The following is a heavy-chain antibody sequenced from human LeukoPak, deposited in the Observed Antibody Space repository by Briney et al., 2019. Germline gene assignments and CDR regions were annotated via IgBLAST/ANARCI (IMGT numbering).Heavy chain of an antibody. Sequence: SVKVSCKASGGTFSSYAISWVRQAPGQGLEWMGGIIPIFGTANYAQKFQGRVTITADESTSTAYMELSSLRSEDTAVYYCARRTITMVRGVIYYYGIDVWGKGTTVTVSS. CDR2: IIPIFGTA. J-gene: IGHJ6*04. CDR3: ARRTITMVRGVIYYYGIDV. D-gene: IGHD3-10*01. CDR1: GGTFSSYA. V-gene: IGHV1-69*01.